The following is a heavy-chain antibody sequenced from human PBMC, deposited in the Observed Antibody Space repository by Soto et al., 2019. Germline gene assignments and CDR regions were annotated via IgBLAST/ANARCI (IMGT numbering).Heavy chain of an antibody. Sequence: GGSLRLSCAASGFTFSSYSMNWVRQAPGKGLEWVSSISSSSSYIYYADSVKGRFTISRDNAKNSLYLQMNSLRAEDTAVYYCAREYYGRGYYFDYWGQGTLVTVSS. CDR3: AREYYGRGYYFDY. V-gene: IGHV3-21*01. J-gene: IGHJ4*02. CDR2: ISSSSSYI. CDR1: GFTFSSYS. D-gene: IGHD3-10*02.